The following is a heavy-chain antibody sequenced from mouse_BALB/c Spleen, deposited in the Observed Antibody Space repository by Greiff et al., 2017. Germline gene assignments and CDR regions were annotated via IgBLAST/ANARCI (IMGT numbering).Heavy chain of an antibody. CDR1: GYTFTSYW. J-gene: IGHJ2*01. D-gene: IGHD2-3*01. V-gene: IGHV1-87*01. CDR2: IYPGDGDT. CDR3: ATADGYYGY. Sequence: VQGVESGAELARPGASVKLSCKASGYTFTSYWMQWVKQRPGQGLEWIGAIYPGDGDTRYTQKFKGKATLTADKSSSTAYMQLSSLASEDSAVYYCATADGYYGYWGQGTTRTVSS.